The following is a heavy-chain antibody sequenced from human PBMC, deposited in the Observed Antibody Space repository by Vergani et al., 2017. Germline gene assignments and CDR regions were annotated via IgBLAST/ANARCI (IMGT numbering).Heavy chain of an antibody. Sequence: QVQLVQSGAEVKKPGASVKVSCKASGYTFTSYGISWVRQAPGQGLEWMGWISAYNGNTNYAQKLQGRVTMTTDTSTSTAYMELRSLRSDDTAVYYCAKDSEDIVVVPAAMCPDYWGQGTLVTVSS. CDR3: AKDSEDIVVVPAAMCPDY. CDR2: ISAYNGNT. J-gene: IGHJ4*02. V-gene: IGHV1-18*01. D-gene: IGHD2-2*01. CDR1: GYTFTSYG.